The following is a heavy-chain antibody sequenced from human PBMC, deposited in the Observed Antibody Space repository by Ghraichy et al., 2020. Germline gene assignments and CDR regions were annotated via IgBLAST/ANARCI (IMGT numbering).Heavy chain of an antibody. CDR2: IYYSGST. D-gene: IGHD3-10*01. J-gene: IGHJ4*02. CDR1: GGSISSGGYY. V-gene: IGHV4-31*03. CDR3: ARVNGGPIDY. Sequence: SETLSLTCTVSGGSISSGGYYWSWIRQHPGKGLEWIGYIYYSGSTYYNPSLKSRVTISVDTSKNQFSLKLSSVTAADTAVYYCARVNGGPIDYWGQGTLVTVSS.